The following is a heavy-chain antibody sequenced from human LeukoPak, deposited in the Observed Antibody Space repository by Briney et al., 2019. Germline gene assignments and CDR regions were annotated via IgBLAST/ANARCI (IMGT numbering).Heavy chain of an antibody. J-gene: IGHJ4*02. CDR3: ARGPAYYDSSGYFSDY. CDR2: IWYDGSNE. Sequence: PGGSLRLSCAASGFTFSTYGMHWVRQAPGKGLEWVAVIWYDGSNEYYEDSVKGRFTISRDNSKNTLYLQMDSLRAEDTAVYYCARGPAYYDSSGYFSDYWGQGTLVTVSS. D-gene: IGHD3-22*01. CDR1: GFTFSTYG. V-gene: IGHV3-33*01.